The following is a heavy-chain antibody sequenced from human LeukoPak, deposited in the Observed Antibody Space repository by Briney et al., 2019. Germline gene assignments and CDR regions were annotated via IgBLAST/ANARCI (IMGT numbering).Heavy chain of an antibody. V-gene: IGHV1-18*01. CDR3: ARGDYYDSSGYYYPDAFDI. CDR2: ISAYNGNT. CDR1: GYTFTTYG. Sequence: ASVKVSCKASGYTFTTYGISWVRQAPGQGLEWMVWISAYNGNTNYAQKFQGRVTMTTDTSTSTAYMELRSLRSDDTAVYYCARGDYYDSSGYYYPDAFDIWGQGTMVTVSS. J-gene: IGHJ3*02. D-gene: IGHD3-22*01.